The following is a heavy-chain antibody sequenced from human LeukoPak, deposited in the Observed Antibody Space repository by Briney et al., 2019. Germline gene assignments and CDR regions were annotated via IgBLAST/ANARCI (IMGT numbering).Heavy chain of an antibody. V-gene: IGHV4-34*01. J-gene: IGHJ3*02. D-gene: IGHD1-14*01. CDR3: ARGSRTRMGDAFDI. Sequence: SETLSLTCAVYGGSFSGYYWSWTRQPPGKGLEWIGEINHSGSTNYNPSLKSRVTISVDTSKNQFSLKLSSVTAADTAVYYCARGSRTRMGDAFDIWGQGTMVTVSS. CDR1: GGSFSGYY. CDR2: INHSGST.